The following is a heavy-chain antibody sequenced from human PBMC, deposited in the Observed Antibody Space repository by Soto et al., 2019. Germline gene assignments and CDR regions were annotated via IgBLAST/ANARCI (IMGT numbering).Heavy chain of an antibody. V-gene: IGHV3-33*01. CDR1: GFTFSSYG. CDR2: IWYDGSNK. D-gene: IGHD3-9*01. J-gene: IGHJ4*02. CDR3: ARDRHVLRYFDWLWSFDY. Sequence: SLRLSCAASGFTFSSYGMHWVRQAPGKGLEWVAVIWYDGSNKYYADSVKGRFTISRDNSKNTLYLQMNSLRAEDTAVYYCARDRHVLRYFDWLWSFDYWGQGTLVTVSS.